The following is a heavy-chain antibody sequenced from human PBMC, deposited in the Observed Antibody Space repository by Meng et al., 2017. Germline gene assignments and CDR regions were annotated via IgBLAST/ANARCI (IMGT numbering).Heavy chain of an antibody. CDR1: GGSISSSSYY. CDR2: IYYSGST. V-gene: IGHV4-39*07. J-gene: IGHJ4*02. Sequence: SETLSLTCTVSGGSISSSSYYWGWIRQPPGKGLEWIGSIYYSGSTYYNPSLKSRVTISVDTSKNQFSLKLSSVTAADTAVYYCARVAEYYYGPFDYWGQGTLVTVSS. D-gene: IGHD3-10*01. CDR3: ARVAEYYYGPFDY.